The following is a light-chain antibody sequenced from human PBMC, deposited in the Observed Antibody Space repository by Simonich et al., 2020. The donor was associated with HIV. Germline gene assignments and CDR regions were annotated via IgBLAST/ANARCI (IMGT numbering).Light chain of an antibody. V-gene: IGLV2-23*01. CDR2: EGT. CDR1: SSDVGGYNY. CDR3: CSYAGTSTWL. J-gene: IGLJ3*02. Sequence: QSALTQPPSASGSPGQSVTISCTGTSSDVGGYNYVSWYQQHPGKAPKLMIYEGTKRPSGVSNRFSGSKSGNTASLTISGLQAEDEADYYCCSYAGTSTWLFGGGTKLTVL.